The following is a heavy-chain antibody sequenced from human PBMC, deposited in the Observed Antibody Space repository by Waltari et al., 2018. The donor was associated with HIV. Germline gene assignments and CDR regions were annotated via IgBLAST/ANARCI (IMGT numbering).Heavy chain of an antibody. CDR2: MNPNSGDT. J-gene: IGHJ4*02. CDR1: GYTFTTYD. CDR3: ARGQFTFDS. D-gene: IGHD3-10*01. Sequence: QIQLVQSGPGVKNPGASVKVSCKAFGYTFTTYDINWVRQAPGQGLEWMGWMNPNSGDTGSAQQFQGRLTMTRDTSMSTAFMELNNLRPEDTAIYYCARGQFTFDSWGQGALVTVSS. V-gene: IGHV1-8*01.